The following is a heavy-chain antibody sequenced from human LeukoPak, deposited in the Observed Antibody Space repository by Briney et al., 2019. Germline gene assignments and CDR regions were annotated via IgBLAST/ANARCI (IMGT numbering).Heavy chain of an antibody. Sequence: GGPLRLSCPASGFTFISNSMNWVRQAPGKGLEWVSSISSSSSYINYADSVKGRFTISRDNAKNSVYLQMNSLRAEDTAVYYCATSSSRYRLSVAYFDYWGQGTLVTVSS. J-gene: IGHJ4*02. CDR2: ISSSSSYI. V-gene: IGHV3-21*01. CDR1: GFTFISNS. CDR3: ATSSSRYRLSVAYFDY. D-gene: IGHD6-13*01.